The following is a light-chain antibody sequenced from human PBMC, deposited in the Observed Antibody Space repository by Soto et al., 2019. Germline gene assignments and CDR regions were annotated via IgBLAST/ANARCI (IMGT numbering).Light chain of an antibody. Sequence: QSALTQPPSASGSPGQSVTISCTGTSSDVGGYNYVSWYQQHPGAAPKLMIYEVVKRPSGVPDRFSGSKSGNTASLTVSGLQAEDESDYYCSSYGGYNNVVFGGGTKLTVL. CDR2: EVV. CDR1: SSDVGGYNY. V-gene: IGLV2-8*01. J-gene: IGLJ2*01. CDR3: SSYGGYNNVV.